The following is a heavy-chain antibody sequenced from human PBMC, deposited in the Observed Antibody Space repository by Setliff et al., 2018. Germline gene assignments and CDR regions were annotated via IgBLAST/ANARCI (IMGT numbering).Heavy chain of an antibody. Sequence: SETLSLTCAVSGYSISSGFSWVWIRQSPGKGLEWIGRILFSGDTYYNPSLNSRVAISADTSKNQFSLNLSSVTAADTAVYYCARDNRARHYMDVWGKGTTVTVSS. D-gene: IGHD3-10*01. CDR2: ILFSGDT. J-gene: IGHJ6*03. CDR3: ARDNRARHYMDV. V-gene: IGHV4-38-2*02. CDR1: GYSISSGFS.